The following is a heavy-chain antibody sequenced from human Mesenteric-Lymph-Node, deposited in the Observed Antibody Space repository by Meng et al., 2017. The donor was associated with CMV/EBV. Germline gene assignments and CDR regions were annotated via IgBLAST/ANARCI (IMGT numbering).Heavy chain of an antibody. Sequence: SCKASGGTFSNFALSWVRQAPGQGLEWMGGIIPIFGTATYAQKFQGRVTITTDESTSTPYMELSSLRSEDTAVYYCARVAHDLYFDYWGQGTLVTVSS. D-gene: IGHD2-21*02. V-gene: IGHV1-69*05. CDR3: ARVAHDLYFDY. CDR1: GGTFSNFA. J-gene: IGHJ4*02. CDR2: IIPIFGTA.